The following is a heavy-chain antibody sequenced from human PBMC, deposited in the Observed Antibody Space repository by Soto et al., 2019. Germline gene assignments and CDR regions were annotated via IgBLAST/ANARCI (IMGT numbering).Heavy chain of an antibody. CDR3: ARVPRVRVEWAYYYYGMDV. D-gene: IGHD3-10*01. CDR2: IWYDGSNK. J-gene: IGHJ6*02. Sequence: QVQLVESGGGVVQPGRSLRLSCAASGFTFSSYGMHWVRQAPGKGLEWVAVIWYDGSNKYYADSVKGRFTISRDNSKNTLYLQMNSRRAEDTAVYYCARVPRVRVEWAYYYYGMDVWGQGTTVTVSS. V-gene: IGHV3-33*01. CDR1: GFTFSSYG.